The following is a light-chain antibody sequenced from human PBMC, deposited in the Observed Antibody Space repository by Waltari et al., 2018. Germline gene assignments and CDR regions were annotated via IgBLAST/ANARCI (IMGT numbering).Light chain of an antibody. CDR3: AAWDDSLTAWV. Sequence: QSVLTQPPSASGTPGQRVTISCSGSSSNIGSNIVNWYQQLPGTAPKLLNYTNNQRPAGVPDRFSGSKSGTSASLAISGLQSEDEADYHCAAWDDSLTAWVFGGGTKLTVL. CDR1: SSNIGSNI. CDR2: TNN. J-gene: IGLJ3*02. V-gene: IGLV1-44*01.